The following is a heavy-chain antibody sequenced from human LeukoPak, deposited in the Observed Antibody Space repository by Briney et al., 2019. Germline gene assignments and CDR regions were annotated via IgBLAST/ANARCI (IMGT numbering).Heavy chain of an antibody. CDR2: IYYSGST. CDR1: GGSISSSSYY. J-gene: IGHJ6*03. D-gene: IGHD3-22*01. V-gene: IGHV4-39*01. CDR3: ARHRKDLGNDGSGNRGDYYYYYMDV. Sequence: SETLSLTCTVSGGSISSSSYYWGWIRQPPGKGLEWIGSIYYSGSTYYNPSLKSRVTISVDTSKNQFSLKLSSVTAADTAVYYCARHRKDLGNDGSGNRGDYYYYYMDVWGKGTTVTVSS.